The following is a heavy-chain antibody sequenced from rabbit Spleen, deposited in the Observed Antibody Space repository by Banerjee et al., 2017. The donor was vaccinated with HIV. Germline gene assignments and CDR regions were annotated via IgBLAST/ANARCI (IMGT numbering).Heavy chain of an antibody. D-gene: IGHD1-1*01. CDR3: ARDLTSVIGWNFGW. CDR1: GVSFSDKDV. J-gene: IGHJ6*01. V-gene: IGHV1S45*01. Sequence: QLVESGGGLVKPEGSLTLTCKASGVSFSDKDVMCWVRQAPGKGLEWIGCINTATAKGVYATWAKGRFTISRTSSTTVTLQMTSLTAADTATYFCARDLTSVIGWNFGWWGPGTLVTVS. CDR2: INTATAKG.